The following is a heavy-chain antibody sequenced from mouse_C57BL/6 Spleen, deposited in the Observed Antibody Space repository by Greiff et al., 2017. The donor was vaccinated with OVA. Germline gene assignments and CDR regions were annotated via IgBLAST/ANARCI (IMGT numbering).Heavy chain of an antibody. Sequence: VQLQQSGPELVKPGASVKISCKASGYTFTDYYMNWVKQSHGKSLEWIGDINPNNGGTSYNQKFKGKATLTVDKSSSTAYMELRSLTSDDSAVYYCARYGYYYGSSYYAMDYWGQGTSVTVSS. D-gene: IGHD1-1*01. J-gene: IGHJ4*01. CDR1: GYTFTDYY. V-gene: IGHV1-26*01. CDR3: ARYGYYYGSSYYAMDY. CDR2: INPNNGGT.